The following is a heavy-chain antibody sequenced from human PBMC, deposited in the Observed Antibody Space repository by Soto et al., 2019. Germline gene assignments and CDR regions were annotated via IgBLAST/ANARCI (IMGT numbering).Heavy chain of an antibody. CDR3: ARDRLANWFDP. CDR1: GGSISSYY. D-gene: IGHD3-9*01. J-gene: IGHJ5*02. CDR2: IYYSGST. V-gene: IGHV4-59*01. Sequence: SETLSLTCTVSGGSISSYYWNWIRQPPGKGLEWIGYIYYSGSTKYDPSLKSRVTISVDTSKNQFSLKLSSVTAADTAVYYCARDRLANWFDPWGQGTLVTVSS.